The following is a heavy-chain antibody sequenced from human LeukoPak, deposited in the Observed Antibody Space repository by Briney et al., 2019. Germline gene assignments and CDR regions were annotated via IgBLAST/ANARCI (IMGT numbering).Heavy chain of an antibody. CDR3: ARFVDSWNYDY. CDR1: GYTFTGYF. V-gene: IGHV1-2*02. D-gene: IGHD1-7*01. CDR2: INPNSGDT. J-gene: IGHJ4*02. Sequence: ASVKVSCKASGYTFTGYFIHWVRQAPGQGLEWMGWINPNSGDTNYAQKFQGRVTMTRDTSIRTAHMELSRLTPDDTAVHYCARFVDSWNYDYWGQGTLVTVSS.